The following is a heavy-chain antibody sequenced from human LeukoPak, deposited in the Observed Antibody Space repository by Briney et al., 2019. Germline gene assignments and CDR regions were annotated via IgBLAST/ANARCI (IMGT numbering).Heavy chain of an antibody. CDR3: ANLEIDILTGYRTYYFDY. CDR2: IKQDGSEK. J-gene: IGHJ4*02. Sequence: GGSLRLSCAASGFTFSSYWMSWVRQAPGKGLEWVANIKQDGSEKYYVDSVKGRFAISRDNAKNSLYLQMNSLRAEDTAVYYCANLEIDILTGYRTYYFDYWGQGTLVTVSS. CDR1: GFTFSSYW. D-gene: IGHD3-9*01. V-gene: IGHV3-7*01.